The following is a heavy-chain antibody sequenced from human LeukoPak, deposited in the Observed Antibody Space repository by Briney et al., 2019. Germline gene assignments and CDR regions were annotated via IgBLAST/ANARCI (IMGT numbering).Heavy chain of an antibody. CDR2: IEEYGSEI. CDR3: ARPSFRTGSYFDH. D-gene: IGHD3/OR15-3a*01. V-gene: IGHV3-7*01. Sequence: PAGGSLRLSCAASGFTFTSYWMGWVRQAPGKGLEWVANIEEYGSEIYYVDSVKGRFTISRDNTKTSLYLQMNSLRAEDTAVYYCARPSFRTGSYFDHWGQGTLVTVSS. CDR1: GFTFTSYW. J-gene: IGHJ4*02.